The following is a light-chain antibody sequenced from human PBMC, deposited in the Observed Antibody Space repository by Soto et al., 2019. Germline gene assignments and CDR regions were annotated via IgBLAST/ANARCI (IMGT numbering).Light chain of an antibody. Sequence: QSVLTQPPSVSGAPGQRVTISCTGSSSNIGGGYDVHWYQQLPGTAPKLLIYGNSNRPSGVPDRFSGSKSGTSASLAITGLQAEDEADYYCQSYDSSLSAPYVFGTGTKVTVL. J-gene: IGLJ1*01. V-gene: IGLV1-40*01. CDR1: SSNIGGGYD. CDR3: QSYDSSLSAPYV. CDR2: GNS.